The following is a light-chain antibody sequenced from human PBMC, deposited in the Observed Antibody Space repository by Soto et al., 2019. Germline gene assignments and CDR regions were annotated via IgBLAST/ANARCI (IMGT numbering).Light chain of an antibody. J-gene: IGKJ5*01. V-gene: IGKV3-15*01. Sequence: EIVLTQSPATLSLSPGERPTLSFMASQSVSSCLAWYQQKPGQAPRLLIYDASNRATGIPARFSGSGSGTEFTLTISSLQSEDFAVYYCQHYNNWPPWTFGQGTRLEIK. CDR3: QHYNNWPPWT. CDR2: DAS. CDR1: QSVSSC.